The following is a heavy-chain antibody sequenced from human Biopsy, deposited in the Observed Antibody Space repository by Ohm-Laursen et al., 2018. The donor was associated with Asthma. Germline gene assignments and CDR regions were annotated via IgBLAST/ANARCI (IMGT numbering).Heavy chain of an antibody. V-gene: IGHV7-4-1*02. D-gene: IGHD3-16*01. Sequence: GASVKVSCNASGYTVTRYAINWVRQAPGQGLEWMGWINTNTGNPTYAQGFTGRFVFSLDTSVNTAHLQISSLKAEDTAVYFCARMISYYDEMRDPFFDYWGQGTLVTVSS. CDR2: INTNTGNP. J-gene: IGHJ4*02. CDR3: ARMISYYDEMRDPFFDY. CDR1: GYTVTRYA.